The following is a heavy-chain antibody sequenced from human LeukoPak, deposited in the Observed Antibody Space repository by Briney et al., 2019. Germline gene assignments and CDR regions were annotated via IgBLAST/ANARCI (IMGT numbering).Heavy chain of an antibody. J-gene: IGHJ4*02. CDR3: ARLYSRVGPFDY. Sequence: GGSLRLSRAASGFTFSDYSMNWVRQAPGKGLEWVASISSSSPYIYYTDSVKGRFTISRDNAKNSLYLQMNSLRAEDTAVYYCARLYSRVGPFDYWGQGTLVTVSS. CDR2: ISSSSPYI. V-gene: IGHV3-21*01. CDR1: GFTFSDYS. D-gene: IGHD5-18*01.